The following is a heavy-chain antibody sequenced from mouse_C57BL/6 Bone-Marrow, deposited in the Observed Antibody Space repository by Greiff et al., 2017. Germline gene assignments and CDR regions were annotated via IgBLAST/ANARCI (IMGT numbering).Heavy chain of an antibody. CDR2: IDPENGDT. CDR3: TTDGNYDY. J-gene: IGHJ2*01. Sequence: EVKLKESGAELVRPGASVKLSCTASGFNIKDDYMHWVKQRPEQGLEWIGWIDPENGDTEYASKFQGKATITADTSSNTAYLQLSSLTSEDTAVYYCTTDGNYDYWGQGTTLTVSS. CDR1: GFNIKDDY. D-gene: IGHD2-1*01. V-gene: IGHV14-4*01.